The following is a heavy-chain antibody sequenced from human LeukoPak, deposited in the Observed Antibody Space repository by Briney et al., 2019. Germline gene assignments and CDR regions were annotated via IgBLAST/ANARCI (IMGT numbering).Heavy chain of an antibody. Sequence: GRSLRLSCVASGFTFDDYGMHWVRQGPGKGLEGVSGINWNSATIGYADSVKGRFTISRDNAKNSLYLQMNSLRPEDTALYYCAKETSVSHDAFDIWGQGTMVTVSS. CDR1: GFTFDDYG. CDR3: AKETSVSHDAFDI. J-gene: IGHJ3*02. CDR2: INWNSATI. V-gene: IGHV3-9*01. D-gene: IGHD4-11*01.